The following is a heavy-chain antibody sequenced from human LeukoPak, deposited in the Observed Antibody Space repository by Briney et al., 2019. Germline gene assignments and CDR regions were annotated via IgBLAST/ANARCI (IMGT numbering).Heavy chain of an antibody. V-gene: IGHV3-23*01. D-gene: IGHD3-22*01. CDR1: GFPLGSYA. J-gene: IGHJ4*02. CDR2: VSGTGETT. CDR3: AKGHPNYYDNSGYDY. Sequence: TGESLRLSCAASGFPLGSYAMSWVRQAPGKGLEWVSTVSGTGETTYYADSVKGRFNISRDNSKNTLYLQMNSLRPDGTAIYYCAKGHPNYYDNSGYDYWGQGTLVTVSS.